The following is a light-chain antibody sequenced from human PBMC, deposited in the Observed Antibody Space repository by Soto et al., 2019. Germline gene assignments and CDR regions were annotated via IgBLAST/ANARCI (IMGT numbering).Light chain of an antibody. CDR2: DAS. CDR1: QSVSSY. CDR3: QQRSNWPPIT. J-gene: IGKJ5*01. Sequence: IVLTHSPPTVALSPRERATLSCRASQSVSSYLAWYQQKPGQAPRLLIYDASNRATGIPARFSGSGSGTDFTLTISSLEPEDFAVYYCQQRSNWPPITFGQGGRLEI. V-gene: IGKV3-11*01.